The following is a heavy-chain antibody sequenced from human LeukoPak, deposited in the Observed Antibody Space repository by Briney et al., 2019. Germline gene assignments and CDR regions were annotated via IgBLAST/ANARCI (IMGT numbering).Heavy chain of an antibody. D-gene: IGHD2-15*01. CDR3: ARILKWSLEYYFDY. CDR1: GYSISSSSYY. V-gene: IGHV4-39*07. CDR2: IYYSGST. J-gene: IGHJ4*02. Sequence: SETLSLTCTVSGYSISSSSYYWGWIRQPPGKGLEWIGSIYYSGSTYYNPSLKSRVTISVDTSKNQFSLKLSSVTAADTAVYYCARILKWSLEYYFDYWGQGTLVTVSS.